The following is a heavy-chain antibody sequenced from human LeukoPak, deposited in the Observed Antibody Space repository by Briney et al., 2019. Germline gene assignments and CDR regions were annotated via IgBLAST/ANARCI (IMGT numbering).Heavy chain of an antibody. J-gene: IGHJ3*02. V-gene: IGHV3-21*04. D-gene: IGHD3-22*01. CDR1: EFTFSSFG. CDR3: AKDIMRSSARAFDI. CDR2: ITSSGSYI. Sequence: PGGSLRLSCAASEFTFSSFGMNWVRQAPGEGLEWVSSITSSGSYIYYADSLKGRFTISRDNAKNSLYLQMNSLRAEDMALYYCAKDIMRSSARAFDIWGQGTMVTVSS.